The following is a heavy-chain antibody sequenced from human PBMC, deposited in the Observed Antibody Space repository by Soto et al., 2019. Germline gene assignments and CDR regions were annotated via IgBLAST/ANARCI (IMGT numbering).Heavy chain of an antibody. CDR1: GFTFSSYA. CDR2: ISGSGGST. V-gene: IGHV3-23*01. Sequence: GGSVRLSCAASGFTFSSYAMSWVRQAPGKGLEWVSAISGSGGSTYYADSVKGRFTISRDNSKNTLYLQMNSLRAEDTAVYYCAKGPLPYYDSSGYPEGYFDYWRPGTLVTVST. J-gene: IGHJ4*02. D-gene: IGHD3-22*01. CDR3: AKGPLPYYDSSGYPEGYFDY.